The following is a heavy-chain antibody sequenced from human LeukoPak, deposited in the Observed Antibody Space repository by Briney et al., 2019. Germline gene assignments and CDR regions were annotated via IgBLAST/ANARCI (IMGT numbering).Heavy chain of an antibody. D-gene: IGHD6-13*01. CDR1: GGSISSSSYY. CDR3: AREIVGIAAAVIYYYYGMDV. Sequence: SETLSLTCTVSGGSISSSSYYWGWIRQPPGKGLEWIGSIYYSGSTYYNPSLKSRVTISVDTSKNQFSLKLSSVTAADTAVYYCAREIVGIAAAVIYYYYGMDVWGQGTTVTVSS. CDR2: IYYSGST. V-gene: IGHV4-39*07. J-gene: IGHJ6*02.